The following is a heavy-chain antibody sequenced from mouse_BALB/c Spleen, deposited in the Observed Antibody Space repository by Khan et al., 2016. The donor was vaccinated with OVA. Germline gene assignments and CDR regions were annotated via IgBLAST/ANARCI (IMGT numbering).Heavy chain of an antibody. V-gene: IGHV5-6-5*01. J-gene: IGHJ3*01. CDR2: ISSGDST. CDR1: GFTFSNYA. Sequence: EAELVESGGGLVKPGGSLKLSCAASGFTFSNYAMSWVRQSPEKRLEWVASISSGDSTYYPDSVKGRFTISRDNARNILYLQMSSLRSEDTAMYYCARDYWFAYWGQGTLVTVSA. CDR3: ARDYWFAY.